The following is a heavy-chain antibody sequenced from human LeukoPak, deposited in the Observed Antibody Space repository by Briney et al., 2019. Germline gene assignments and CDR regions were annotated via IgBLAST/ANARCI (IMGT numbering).Heavy chain of an antibody. J-gene: IGHJ5*02. CDR2: ISGSGGST. CDR3: AKDTDYYGSGSYSDP. V-gene: IGHV3-23*01. Sequence: PGGSLRLSCAASGFTFSSYAMSWVRQAPGKGLEWVSAISGSGGSTYHADSVKGRFTISRDNSKSTLYLQMNSLRAEDTAVYYCAKDTDYYGSGSYSDPWGQGTLVTVSS. D-gene: IGHD3-10*01. CDR1: GFTFSSYA.